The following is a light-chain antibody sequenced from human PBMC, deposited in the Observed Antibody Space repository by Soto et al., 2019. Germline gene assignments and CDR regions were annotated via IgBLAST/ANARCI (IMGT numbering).Light chain of an antibody. J-gene: IGKJ2*01. CDR2: GAS. Sequence: ETVMTQSPATLSVSPGERVTLSYRASQSVSNNLAWYQQKPGQAPRLLIYGASTRATGIPVRFSGSGSGTELTLTISSLQSEDFAVYYCQQYNNWPPYTFGQGTKLEIK. V-gene: IGKV3-15*01. CDR1: QSVSNN. CDR3: QQYNNWPPYT.